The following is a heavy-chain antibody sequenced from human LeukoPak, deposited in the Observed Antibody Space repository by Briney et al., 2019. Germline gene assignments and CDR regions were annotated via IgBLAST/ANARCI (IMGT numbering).Heavy chain of an antibody. Sequence: SETLSLTCTVSGGSISCQYWTWIRQPPGKGPEWIAYVDNRGNTNYNPSLRSRVTISIDTSKNQSSLKLSSVTAADTAVYYCARWGDGSGSYRGFDIWGQGTMVTVSS. V-gene: IGHV4-59*11. CDR1: GGSISCQY. CDR2: VDNRGNT. J-gene: IGHJ3*02. CDR3: ARWGDGSGSYRGFDI. D-gene: IGHD3-3*01.